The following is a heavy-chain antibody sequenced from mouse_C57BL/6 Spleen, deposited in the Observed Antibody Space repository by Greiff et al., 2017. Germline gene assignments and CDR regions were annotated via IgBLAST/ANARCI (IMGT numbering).Heavy chain of an antibody. Sequence: VQLQESDAELVKPGASVKISCKVSGYTFTDHTIHWMKQRPEQGLEWIGYIYPRDGSTKNNEKFKGKATLTADKSSSTAYMQLNSLTSEDSAVYFYARGGPYYYGSIWYFDVWGKGTTVTVSS. CDR2: IYPRDGST. J-gene: IGHJ1*03. CDR3: ARGGPYYYGSIWYFDV. CDR1: GYTFTDHT. V-gene: IGHV1-78*01. D-gene: IGHD1-1*01.